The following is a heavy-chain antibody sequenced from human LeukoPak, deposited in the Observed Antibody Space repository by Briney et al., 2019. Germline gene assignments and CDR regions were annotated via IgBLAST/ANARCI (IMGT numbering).Heavy chain of an antibody. J-gene: IGHJ4*02. CDR2: VYYSGST. D-gene: IGHD6-25*01. V-gene: IGHV4-39*01. CDR1: GGSISSSDSY. Sequence: SETLSLTCTVSGGSISSSDSYWGWTRQPPGQGLEWIGSVYYSGSTYFNPSLRSRVTISVDTSKNQFSLKLNSVTAADTAVYYCARRRVDNRSGWYFDYWGQGTLVTVSS. CDR3: ARRRVDNRSGWYFDY.